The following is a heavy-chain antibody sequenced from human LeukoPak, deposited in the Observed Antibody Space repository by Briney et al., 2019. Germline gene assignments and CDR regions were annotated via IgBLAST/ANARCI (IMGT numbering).Heavy chain of an antibody. J-gene: IGHJ2*01. CDR3: ARCPVFGSETYFDL. D-gene: IGHD3-10*01. Sequence: PSETLSLTCTVSGYSISSGYYWGWIRQPPGKGLEWIGSIYHSGSTYYNPSLKSRVTISVDTSKNQFSLNLSSVTAADTAVYYCARCPVFGSETYFDLWGRGTLVTVSS. V-gene: IGHV4-38-2*02. CDR2: IYHSGST. CDR1: GYSISSGYY.